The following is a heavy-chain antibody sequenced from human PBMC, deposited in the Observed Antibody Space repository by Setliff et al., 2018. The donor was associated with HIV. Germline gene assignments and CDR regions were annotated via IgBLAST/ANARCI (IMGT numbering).Heavy chain of an antibody. CDR2: IYYSGST. V-gene: IGHV4-59*01. Sequence: SETLSLTCTVSGGSISSYYWSWIRQPPGKGLEWIGYIYYSGSTTYNPSLKSRVTISVDTSKNQFSLKLSSVTAADTAVYYCARGRRSTSSYYDYYYMDVWGKGTTVTVS. CDR1: GGSISSYY. CDR3: ARGRRSTSSYYDYYYMDV. J-gene: IGHJ6*03. D-gene: IGHD2-2*01.